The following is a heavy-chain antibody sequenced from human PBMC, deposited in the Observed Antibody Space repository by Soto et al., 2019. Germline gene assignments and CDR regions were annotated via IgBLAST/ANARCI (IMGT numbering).Heavy chain of an antibody. D-gene: IGHD6-6*01. J-gene: IGHJ6*02. V-gene: IGHV1-18*01. CDR3: ARDQAFARNYYSGIDV. Sequence: QVYLVQSGDEVKKPGASVKVSCKASGYPFTSYGIGWVRQAPGQGLEWMGWISPYNGNTYYAQKFQGRVTMTTDTSTNTLAVALRRLRADDTAVYYCARDQAFARNYYSGIDVWGQGTTVTVSS. CDR2: ISPYNGNT. CDR1: GYPFTSYG.